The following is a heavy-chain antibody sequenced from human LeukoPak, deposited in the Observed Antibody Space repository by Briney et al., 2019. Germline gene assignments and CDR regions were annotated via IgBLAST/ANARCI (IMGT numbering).Heavy chain of an antibody. CDR3: ARKSVAVRDAFDI. D-gene: IGHD6-19*01. CDR1: SGSISRYY. CDR2: VFYTGST. Sequence: PETLSLTCTVSSGSISRYYWSWIRQPPGKGLDWIGYVFYTGSTYYNPSLQSRVTISVDTSKNQFSLKLNSVTAADTAMYYCARKSVAVRDAFDIWGQGTVVTVSS. V-gene: IGHV4-59*01. J-gene: IGHJ3*02.